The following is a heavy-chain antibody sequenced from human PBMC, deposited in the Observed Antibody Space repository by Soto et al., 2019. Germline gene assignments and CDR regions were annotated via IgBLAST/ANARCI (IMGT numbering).Heavy chain of an antibody. J-gene: IGHJ4*02. CDR3: ARDLSCSGGSCYDGVDY. CDR2: IYSGGST. V-gene: IGHV3-53*01. CDR1: GFTVSSNY. Sequence: GGSLRLSCAASGFTVSSNYMSWVRQAPGKGLEWVSVIYSGGSTFYADSVKGRFTISRDNSKNTVDLQMNSLRAEDTAVYYCARDLSCSGGSCYDGVDYWGQGTLVTVS. D-gene: IGHD2-15*01.